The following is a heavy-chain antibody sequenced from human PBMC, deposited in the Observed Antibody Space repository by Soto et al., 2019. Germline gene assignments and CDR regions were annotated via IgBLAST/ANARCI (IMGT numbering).Heavy chain of an antibody. D-gene: IGHD3-10*01. J-gene: IGHJ4*02. V-gene: IGHV4-59*08. CDR2: IPYSGST. CDR3: ARSTMVRGTDY. CDR1: GDSISDYY. Sequence: PSATLSLTCTVSGDSISDYYWSWIRQPPGKGLECIGHIPYSGSTNYNPSIKSRVTISMDTSKNQFSLRLSSVTAADTAVYYCARSTMVRGTDYWGQGTLVTVSS.